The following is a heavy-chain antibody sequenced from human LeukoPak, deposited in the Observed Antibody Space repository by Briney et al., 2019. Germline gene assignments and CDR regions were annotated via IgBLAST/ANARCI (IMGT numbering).Heavy chain of an antibody. Sequence: GGSLRLSCAASGFTFSSYEMNWVRQAPGKGLEWVANIKHDGSEDYYLDSVKGRFTISRDNAKSSMWLQMNSLRDEDTAVYYCARGIAVAGPDYWGQGTLVTVSS. CDR3: ARGIAVAGPDY. V-gene: IGHV3-7*03. CDR2: IKHDGSED. D-gene: IGHD6-19*01. J-gene: IGHJ4*02. CDR1: GFTFSSYE.